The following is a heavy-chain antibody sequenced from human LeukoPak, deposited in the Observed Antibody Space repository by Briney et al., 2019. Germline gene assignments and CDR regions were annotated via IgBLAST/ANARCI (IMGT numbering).Heavy chain of an antibody. V-gene: IGHV4-39*01. CDR1: GGSIRSTSYY. CDR3: ARRSTVAGRGRFDP. J-gene: IGHJ5*02. Sequence: PSETLSLTCTVSGGSIRSTSYYWGWIRQPPGKGLEWLGSVHHSGSTYDNPSLKSRVTISVDTSKNQFSLKPISVTAADTAVYYCARRSTVAGRGRFDPWGQGTLVTVSS. D-gene: IGHD6-19*01. CDR2: VHHSGST.